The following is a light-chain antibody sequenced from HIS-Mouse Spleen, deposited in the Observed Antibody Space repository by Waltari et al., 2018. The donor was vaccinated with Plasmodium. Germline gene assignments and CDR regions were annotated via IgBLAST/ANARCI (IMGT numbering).Light chain of an antibody. J-gene: IGLJ2*01. CDR3: SSYTSSSTRVV. CDR1: SRDVGGYNY. CDR2: DVS. Sequence: QSALTQPASVSGSPGQSITISCTGTSRDVGGYNYVSWYQQHPGKAPKLTIYDVSNLPSWVSNRFSGSKSGNTASLTISGLQAEDEADYYCSSYTSSSTRVVFGGGTK. V-gene: IGLV2-14*03.